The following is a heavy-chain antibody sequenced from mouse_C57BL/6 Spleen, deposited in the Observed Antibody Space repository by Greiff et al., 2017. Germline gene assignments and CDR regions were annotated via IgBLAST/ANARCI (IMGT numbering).Heavy chain of an antibody. Sequence: QVQLQQPGAELVKPGASVKLSCKASGYTFTSYWMHWVKQRPGQGLEWIGMIHPNSGSTNYNEKFKSKATLTVDKSSSTAYMQLSSLTSEDSAVYYGATLDYAYAMDYWGQGTSVTVSS. J-gene: IGHJ4*01. D-gene: IGHD2-4*01. CDR2: IHPNSGST. CDR3: ATLDYAYAMDY. V-gene: IGHV1-64*01. CDR1: GYTFTSYW.